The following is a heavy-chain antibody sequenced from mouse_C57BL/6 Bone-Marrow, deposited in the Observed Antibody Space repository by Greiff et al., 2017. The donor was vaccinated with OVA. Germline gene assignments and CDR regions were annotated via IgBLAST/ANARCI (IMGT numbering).Heavy chain of an antibody. D-gene: IGHD1-2*01. CDR1: GFNIKDDY. Sequence: VQLKQSGAELVRPGASVKLSCTASGFNIKDDYMHWVKQRPEQGLEWIGWIDPENGDTEYASKFQGKATITADKSSNTAYLQLSSLTSEDTAVYYCTTSGRPFDYWGQGTTLTVSS. CDR3: TTSGRPFDY. CDR2: IDPENGDT. J-gene: IGHJ2*01. V-gene: IGHV14-4*01.